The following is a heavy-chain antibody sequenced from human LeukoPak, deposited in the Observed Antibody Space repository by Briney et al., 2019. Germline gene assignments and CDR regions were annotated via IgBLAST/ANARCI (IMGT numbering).Heavy chain of an antibody. J-gene: IGHJ4*02. CDR3: ARDGIGGGGDPKAFDY. V-gene: IGHV3-53*01. Sequence: GGSLRLSCAASGFTVSSNYMSWVRQAPGKGLEWVSVIYSGGSTYYADSVKGRFTISRDNSENTLYLQMNSLRAEDTAVYYCARDGIGGGGDPKAFDYWGQGTLVTVSS. D-gene: IGHD2-21*02. CDR2: IYSGGST. CDR1: GFTVSSNY.